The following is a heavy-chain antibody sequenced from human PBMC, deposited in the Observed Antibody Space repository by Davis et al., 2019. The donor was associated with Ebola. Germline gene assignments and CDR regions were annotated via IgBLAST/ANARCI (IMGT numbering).Heavy chain of an antibody. CDR1: GYTFTSYA. J-gene: IGHJ4*02. CDR2: INAGNGNT. Sequence: AASVKVSCKASGYTFTSYAMHWVRQAPGQRLEWVGWINAGNGNTKYSQKFQGRVTITRDTSASTAYMELSSLRSEDTAVYYCARGIAVAGGFDYWGQGTLVTVSS. CDR3: ARGIAVAGGFDY. D-gene: IGHD6-19*01. V-gene: IGHV1-3*01.